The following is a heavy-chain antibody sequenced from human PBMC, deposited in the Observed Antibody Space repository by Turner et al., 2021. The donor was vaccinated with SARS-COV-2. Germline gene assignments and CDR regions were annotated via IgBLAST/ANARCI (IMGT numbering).Heavy chain of an antibody. V-gene: IGHV4-39*01. CDR2: IYYSGRS. CDR3: ASAFFYDSSGYYDYFDH. CDR1: GGSISSSSYY. D-gene: IGHD3-22*01. Sequence: QLQLQESGPGLVKPSETLSLTCTFSGGSISSSSYYWGWIRPSPGKGLEWIGNIYYSGRSYYSPSLESRVTISVDTSKNQFSLRLSSVTAADTAVYYCASAFFYDSSGYYDYFDHWGQGTLVTVSS. J-gene: IGHJ4*02.